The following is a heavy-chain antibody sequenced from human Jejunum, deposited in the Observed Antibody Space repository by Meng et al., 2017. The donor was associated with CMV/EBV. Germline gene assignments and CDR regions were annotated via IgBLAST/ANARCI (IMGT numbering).Heavy chain of an antibody. D-gene: IGHD2-8*01. CDR1: GDIFNNYG. CDR2: IVPIFSTT. V-gene: IGHV1-69*12. CDR3: VRPLVWN. Sequence: QVVKSWGDLKKPGSPVKVSCKASGDIFNNYGFTWVRQAPGQGLEWMGGIVPIFSTTNYAQKFQGRVTITADESTSTAYMELSSLTSEDTAVYYCVRPLVWNWGQGTLVTVSS. J-gene: IGHJ1*01.